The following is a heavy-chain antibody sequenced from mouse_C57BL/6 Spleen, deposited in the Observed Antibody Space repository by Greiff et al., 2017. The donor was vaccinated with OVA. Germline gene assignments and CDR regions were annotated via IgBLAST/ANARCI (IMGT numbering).Heavy chain of an antibody. J-gene: IGHJ4*01. V-gene: IGHV5-17*01. CDR2: ISSGSSTI. CDR1: GFTFSDYG. D-gene: IGHD1-1*01. CDR3: ARYYGSSYGAMDY. Sequence: EVKLVESGGGLVKPGGSLKLSCAASGFTFSDYGMHWVRQAPEKGLEWVAYISSGSSTIYSADTVKGRFTISRDNAKNTLFLQMTSLRSENTAMDYCARYYGSSYGAMDYWGQGTSVTVSS.